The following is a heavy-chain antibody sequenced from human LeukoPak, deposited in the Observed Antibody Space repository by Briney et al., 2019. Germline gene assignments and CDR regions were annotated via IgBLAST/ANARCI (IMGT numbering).Heavy chain of an antibody. CDR2: INHSGST. CDR1: GGSFSGYY. V-gene: IGHV4-34*01. CDR3: ARSTTIVVVNWFDP. J-gene: IGHJ5*02. D-gene: IGHD3-22*01. Sequence: PSETLSLTCAVYGGSFSGYYWSWIRQPPGKGLEWIGEINHSGSTNYNPSLKSRVTISVDTSKSQFSLKLSSVTAADTAVYYCARSTTIVVVNWFDPWGQGTLVTVSS.